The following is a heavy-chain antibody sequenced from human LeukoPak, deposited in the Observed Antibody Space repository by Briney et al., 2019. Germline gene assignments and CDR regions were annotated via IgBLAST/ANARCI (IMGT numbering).Heavy chain of an antibody. Sequence: PSETLSLTCTVPDGSISNYFWSWIRQPPGKGLEWTGYIYYTGMTNSNPSLKSRVTISMDTSKNQFSLNLRSVTAADTAIYYCARHGRMVIMSKFSTGIDQWGQGTLVTVSS. V-gene: IGHV4-59*08. CDR2: IYYTGMT. D-gene: IGHD2-8*01. CDR3: ARHGRMVIMSKFSTGIDQ. J-gene: IGHJ4*02. CDR1: DGSISNYF.